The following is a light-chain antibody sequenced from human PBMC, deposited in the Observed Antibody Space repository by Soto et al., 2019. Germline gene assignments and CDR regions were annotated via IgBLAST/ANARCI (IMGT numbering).Light chain of an antibody. Sequence: DIVMTQSPDSLAVSLGERATINCKSSQSVLHRSNNKNYLAWYQQKPGQPPKLLIYWTSTRESGVPERFSGSGAGTAFTLTINSLQAEDVAVYDCHQSYGNPSFGQGTKLEIK. J-gene: IGKJ2*01. CDR3: HQSYGNPS. CDR2: WTS. CDR1: QSVLHRSNNKNY. V-gene: IGKV4-1*01.